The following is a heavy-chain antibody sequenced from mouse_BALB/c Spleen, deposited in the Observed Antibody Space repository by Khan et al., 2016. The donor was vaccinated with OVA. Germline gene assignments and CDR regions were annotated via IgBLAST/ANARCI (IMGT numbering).Heavy chain of an antibody. CDR2: INSGGST. CDR3: TRWVDY. J-gene: IGHJ4*01. CDR1: GFTFSSYA. V-gene: IGHV5-6-5*01. Sequence: EVELVESGGGLVKPGGSLKLSCAASGFTFSSYAVSWIRQTPEKRLEWVASINSGGSTYYPDRVKGRFTISRDDARNILYLQMSSLRSEDTAMYYCTRWVDYWGEGTTATVSS.